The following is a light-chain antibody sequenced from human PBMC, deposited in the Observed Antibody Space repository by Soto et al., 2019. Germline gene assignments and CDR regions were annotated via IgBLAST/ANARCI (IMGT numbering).Light chain of an antibody. Sequence: ESVLTQSRATLSLSPGERATLSCRASQSVTTYLAWYQQKPGQAPRLLIYGASSRATGIPDRFSGSGSATDFALTISSLQPEDFATYYCQQSYSTRTFGQGTKVDIK. J-gene: IGKJ1*01. CDR2: GAS. CDR3: QQSYSTRT. V-gene: IGKV3-11*01. CDR1: QSVTTY.